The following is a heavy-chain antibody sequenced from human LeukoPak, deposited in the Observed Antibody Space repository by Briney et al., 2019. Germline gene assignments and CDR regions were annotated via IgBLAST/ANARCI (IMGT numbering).Heavy chain of an antibody. V-gene: IGHV3-23*01. J-gene: IGHJ4*02. CDR2: ISGSGGT. CDR3: AKKGLASAGRPPYFDY. Sequence: ETGGSLRLSCAASGFTFSSYAMNWVRQAPGKGLEWVSAISGSGGTYYADSVKGRFTISRDNSKNTLYLQMNNLRAEGTAIYYCAKKGLASAGRPPYFDYWGQGALVTVPS. D-gene: IGHD6-13*01. CDR1: GFTFSSYA.